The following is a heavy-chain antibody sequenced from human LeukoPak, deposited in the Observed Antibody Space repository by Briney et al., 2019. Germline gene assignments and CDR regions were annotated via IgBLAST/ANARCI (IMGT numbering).Heavy chain of an antibody. Sequence: ASVKVSCKASGYTFRNYAITWVRQAPGQGLERMGWITAYNGNTNYAQKFKGRVTMTTDTSTATAYMELRNLESDDTAVYYCARDCSGGTCSSFWLDPRGQGTLATVSS. CDR1: GYTFRNYA. CDR2: ITAYNGNT. J-gene: IGHJ5*02. D-gene: IGHD2-15*01. V-gene: IGHV1-18*01. CDR3: ARDCSGGTCSSFWLDP.